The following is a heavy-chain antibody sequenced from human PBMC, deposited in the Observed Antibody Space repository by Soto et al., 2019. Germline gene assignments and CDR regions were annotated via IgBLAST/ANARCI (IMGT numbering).Heavy chain of an antibody. D-gene: IGHD5-18*01. CDR1: GFTFSTYA. CDR2: ISYDGTNK. J-gene: IGHJ6*02. Sequence: QVQLVESGGGVVQPGRSLRLSCAASGFTFSTYAMHWVRQAPGKGLEWVAVISYDGTNKYYADSVRGRFTISRDNSKNTLFLKMNSLRAADTAVYYCAKDGGGYNYGYVMLDKYYYGMDVWGQGTTVTVSS. CDR3: AKDGGGYNYGYVMLDKYYYGMDV. V-gene: IGHV3-30-3*01.